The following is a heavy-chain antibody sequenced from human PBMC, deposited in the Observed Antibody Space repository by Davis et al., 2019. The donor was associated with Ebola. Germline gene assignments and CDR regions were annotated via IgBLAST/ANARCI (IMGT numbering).Heavy chain of an antibody. CDR1: GVSISRHY. V-gene: IGHV4-59*11. J-gene: IGHJ5*02. Sequence: PSETLSLTCTVSGVSISRHYWSWIRQPPGKRLEWIGSIYYTGSTNYNPSLKSRVTISVDTSKNQFSLKLSSVTAADTAGYYCARAPIAGAGTRWGTRWFDPWGQGTLVTVSS. CDR3: ARAPIAGAGTRWGTRWFDP. D-gene: IGHD6-13*01. CDR2: IYYTGST.